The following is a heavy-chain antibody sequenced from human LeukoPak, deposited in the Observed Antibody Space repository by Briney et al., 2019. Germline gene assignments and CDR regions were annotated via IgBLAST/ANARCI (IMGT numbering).Heavy chain of an antibody. Sequence: GASVKVSCKASGYTFTRYGISWVRQAPGQGLEWMGWISAYNGNTNYAQKIQGRVTITTDTSTSTASMELSSLRTEDTAVYYSAREGLAGVATQYESRYYYYYLDVWGKGTTVTISS. CDR1: GYTFTRYG. CDR2: ISAYNGNT. D-gene: IGHD5-12*01. CDR3: AREGLAGVATQYESRYYYYYLDV. J-gene: IGHJ6*03. V-gene: IGHV1-18*01.